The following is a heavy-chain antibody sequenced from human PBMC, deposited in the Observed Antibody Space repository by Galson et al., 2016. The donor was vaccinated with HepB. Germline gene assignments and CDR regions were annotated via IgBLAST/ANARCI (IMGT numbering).Heavy chain of an antibody. J-gene: IGHJ6*02. D-gene: IGHD2-8*01. V-gene: IGHV1-69*13. CDR2: IIPIFGSA. CDR1: GGSLTTYT. Sequence: SVKVSCKASGGSLTTYTINWVRQAPGHGFEWMGGIIPIFGSAKYPQKFQGRATITADESTSTAYIELSSLKSEDTAVYYCARDIVQLSQGYGMDVWGQGTTVTVSS. CDR3: ARDIVQLSQGYGMDV.